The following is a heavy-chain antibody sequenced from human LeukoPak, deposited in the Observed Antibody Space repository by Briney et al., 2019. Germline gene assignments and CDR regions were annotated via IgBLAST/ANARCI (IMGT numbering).Heavy chain of an antibody. Sequence: ASVKVSCKASGYTFTSYDINWVRQATGQGLEWMGWMNPNSGNTGYAQKFQGRVTMTRNTSISTAYMELSSLRSEDTAVYYCARRPSRYSSSWFTEERDYWGQGTLVTVSS. V-gene: IGHV1-8*01. CDR3: ARRPSRYSSSWFTEERDY. J-gene: IGHJ4*02. D-gene: IGHD6-13*01. CDR2: MNPNSGNT. CDR1: GYTFTSYD.